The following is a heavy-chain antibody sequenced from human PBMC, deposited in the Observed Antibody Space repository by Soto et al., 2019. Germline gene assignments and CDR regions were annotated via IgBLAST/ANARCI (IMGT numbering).Heavy chain of an antibody. J-gene: IGHJ5*01. CDR1: GFTFSSYA. Sequence: DVHLLESGGGLVQPGGSLRLSCAVSGFTFSSYAMTWLRQTPGKGLEWVSSIAVNADTIHYADSVKGRFTISRDNSKSTLFLQMNSLRAEDTAVYHCARVGRSDSWDMWFDSWGQGTRVTVSS. V-gene: IGHV3-23*01. CDR2: IAVNADTI. CDR3: ARVGRSDSWDMWFDS. D-gene: IGHD2-21*02.